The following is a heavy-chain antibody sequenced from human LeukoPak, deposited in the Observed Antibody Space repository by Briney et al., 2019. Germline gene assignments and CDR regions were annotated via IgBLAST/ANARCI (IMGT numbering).Heavy chain of an antibody. J-gene: IGHJ3*02. D-gene: IGHD4-23*01. CDR2: IYSSGST. CDR3: ARDFYGGNSDAFDM. V-gene: IGHV4-4*07. CDR1: GGSFSGYY. Sequence: SETLSLTCAVYGGSFSGYYWSWIRQPAGKGLEWIGRIYSSGSTNSNPSLKGRVTMSVDTSKNQFSLKLTSVTAADTAVYYCARDFYGGNSDAFDMWGQGTMVTVSS.